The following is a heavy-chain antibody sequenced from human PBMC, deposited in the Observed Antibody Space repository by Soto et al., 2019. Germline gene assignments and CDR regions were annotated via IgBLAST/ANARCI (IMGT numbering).Heavy chain of an antibody. V-gene: IGHV4-34*01. CDR1: GGSFSGHS. J-gene: IGHJ5*01. D-gene: IGHD3-22*01. Sequence: TSETLSLTCGVYGGSFSGHSWTWIRQSPGKGLEGIGDINHSGRVNYSPSLKSRVTISLDTSKNQFSLTLSAVTAADTAMYYCSTRAYDTNGYYRFDPWGQGTLVTVSS. CDR2: INHSGRV. CDR3: STRAYDTNGYYRFDP.